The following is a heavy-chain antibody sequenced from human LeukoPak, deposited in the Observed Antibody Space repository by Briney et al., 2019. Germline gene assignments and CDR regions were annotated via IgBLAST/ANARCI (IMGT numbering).Heavy chain of an antibody. J-gene: IGHJ4*02. D-gene: IGHD3-22*01. V-gene: IGHV3-21*04. CDR2: ISSSSSYI. CDR3: ARDRFQKNYYDSSGYYYAFDY. Sequence: GGSLRLSCAASGFTFSSYSMNWVRQAPGKGLEWVSSISSSSSYIYYADSVKGRFTISRDNAKNSLYLQMNSLRAEDTAVYYCARDRFQKNYYDSSGYYYAFDYWGQGTLVTVSS. CDR1: GFTFSSYS.